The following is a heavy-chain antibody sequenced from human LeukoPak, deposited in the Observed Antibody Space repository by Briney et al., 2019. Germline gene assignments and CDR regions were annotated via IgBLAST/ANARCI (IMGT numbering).Heavy chain of an antibody. CDR3: ARTISIRSDPWGDIKYFDY. J-gene: IGHJ4*02. V-gene: IGHV4-39*01. CDR1: GRSISSSSYH. D-gene: IGHD3-10*01. Sequence: SDTLSLTCSVSGRSISSSSYHWDWIRQSPGKVLEWIGVIYYRGDTHYKPSLKSRPTISVDTSKNKSSLRLSSVTAADRAVYYCARTISIRSDPWGDIKYFDYWGQGSLVTVSS. CDR2: IYYRGDT.